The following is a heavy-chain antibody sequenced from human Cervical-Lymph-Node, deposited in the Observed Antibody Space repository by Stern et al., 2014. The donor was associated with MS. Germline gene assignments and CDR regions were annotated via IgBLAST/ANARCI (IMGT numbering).Heavy chain of an antibody. Sequence: QVQLGQSGAEVKKPGYSVKVSCKASGGTFSSYAISWVRQAPGQGLEWMGGIIPIFGTANYAQKFKGRVTRTADESASTAYMELSSLRSEDTAVYYCATVLLIRDPYYYYGMDVWGQGTTVTVSS. V-gene: IGHV1-69*01. CDR2: IIPIFGTA. CDR3: ATVLLIRDPYYYYGMDV. J-gene: IGHJ6*02. D-gene: IGHD2-8*01. CDR1: GGTFSSYA.